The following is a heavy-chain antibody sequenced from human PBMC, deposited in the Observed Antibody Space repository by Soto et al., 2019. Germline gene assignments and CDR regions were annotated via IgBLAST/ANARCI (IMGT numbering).Heavy chain of an antibody. D-gene: IGHD6-13*01. CDR1: GYTFTSYG. J-gene: IGHJ5*02. V-gene: IGHV1-18*01. Sequence: QVQLVQSGAEVKKPGASVKVSCKASGYTFTSYGISWVRQAPGQGLEWMGWISAYNGNTNYARKLPGRVTRTTDASTSTAYMELRSLRSDDTAVYYCARVTPGIAAAPELNWFDPWGQGTLVTVSS. CDR2: ISAYNGNT. CDR3: ARVTPGIAAAPELNWFDP.